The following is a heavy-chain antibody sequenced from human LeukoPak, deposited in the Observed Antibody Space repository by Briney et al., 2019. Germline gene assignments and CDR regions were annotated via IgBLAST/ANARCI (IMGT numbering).Heavy chain of an antibody. D-gene: IGHD3-10*01. V-gene: IGHV1-69*05. Sequence: ASVKVSCKASGGTFSSYAISWVRQAPGQGLEWMGGIIPIFGTANYAQKFQGRVTITTDESTSTAYMELSSLRSEDTAVYYCARGTYGSGSPRFDPWGQGTLVTVSS. J-gene: IGHJ5*02. CDR1: GGTFSSYA. CDR2: IIPIFGTA. CDR3: ARGTYGSGSPRFDP.